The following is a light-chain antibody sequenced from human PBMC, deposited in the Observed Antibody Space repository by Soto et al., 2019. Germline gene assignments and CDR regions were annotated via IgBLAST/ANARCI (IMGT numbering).Light chain of an antibody. Sequence: EIVLTQSPDTLSLSPGERATLSCWASHSVTTHLAWFQQRPGQTPRLLIYDASTRAPGIPARFSGRGSGADFTLTISSLEPEDFAVYFCQQHNNWPTFGQGTRLEI. CDR2: DAS. CDR3: QQHNNWPT. J-gene: IGKJ5*01. CDR1: HSVTTH. V-gene: IGKV3-11*01.